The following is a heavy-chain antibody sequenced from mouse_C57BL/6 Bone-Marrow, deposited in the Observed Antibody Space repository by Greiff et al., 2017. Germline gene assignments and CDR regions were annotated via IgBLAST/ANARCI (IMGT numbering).Heavy chain of an antibody. CDR1: GFTFSDYY. V-gene: IGHV5-16*01. CDR3: TSEDGCYSWYFDV. D-gene: IGHD2-3*01. CDR2: INYDGSST. J-gene: IGHJ1*03. Sequence: EVHLVESEGGLVQPGSSMKLSCTASGFTFSDYYMAWVRQVPEQGLEWVANINYDGSSTYYLDSLKSRFTFSRDNAKNTLYLQMSSLKSEDTATYYCTSEDGCYSWYFDVWGTGTTVTVSS.